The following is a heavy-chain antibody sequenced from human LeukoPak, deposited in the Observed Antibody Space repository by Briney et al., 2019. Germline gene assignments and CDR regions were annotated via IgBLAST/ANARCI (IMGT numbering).Heavy chain of an antibody. V-gene: IGHV3-23*01. CDR1: GFTFSSYV. CDR3: ARGRGVYGYWYFDL. Sequence: PGGSLRLSCAASGFTFSSYVMSWVRQAPGKGLEWVSTISGNDRNTYYADSVKGRFTISRDNSKITVYLEMNSLRAEDTAVYYCARGRGVYGYWYFDLWGRGTLVTVSS. J-gene: IGHJ2*01. D-gene: IGHD2-15*01. CDR2: ISGNDRNT.